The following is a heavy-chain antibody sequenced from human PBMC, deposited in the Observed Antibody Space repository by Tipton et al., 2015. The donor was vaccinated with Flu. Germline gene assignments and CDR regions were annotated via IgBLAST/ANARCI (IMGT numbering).Heavy chain of an antibody. D-gene: IGHD3-10*01. CDR3: ARGSGSGTYLIFDL. J-gene: IGHJ4*02. CDR2: MYTSGST. CDR1: GGSMSSYY. Sequence: TLSLTCTVSGGSMSSYYWAWIRQPAGKGLEWIGRMYTSGSTKYNPSLESRVTMSVDTSNTHFYLKLRSVTAADTAVYYCARGSGSGTYLIFDLWGQGILATVSS. V-gene: IGHV4-4*07.